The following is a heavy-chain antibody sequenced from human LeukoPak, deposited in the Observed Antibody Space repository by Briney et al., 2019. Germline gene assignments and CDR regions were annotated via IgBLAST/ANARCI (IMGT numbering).Heavy chain of an antibody. D-gene: IGHD6-13*01. V-gene: IGHV3-30*04. CDR2: ISYDGSNK. Sequence: PGGSLRLSCAASGFTFSSYAMHWVRQAPGKGLEWVAVISYDGSNKYYADSVKGRFTISRDNSKNTLYLQMNSLRAEDTAVYYCASQGVGSSSWSYWGQGTLVTVSS. J-gene: IGHJ4*02. CDR1: GFTFSSYA. CDR3: ASQGVGSSSWSY.